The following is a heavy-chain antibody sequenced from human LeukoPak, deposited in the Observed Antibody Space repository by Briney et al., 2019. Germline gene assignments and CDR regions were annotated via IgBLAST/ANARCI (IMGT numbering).Heavy chain of an antibody. CDR2: IYTSGST. Sequence: PSETLSLTCTVSGGSIRNYYWSWIRQPAGKGLEWIGRIYTSGSTNYNPSLKSRVTISVDTSKNQFSLKLSSVTAADTAVYYCARVAITYWFDPWGQGTLVTVSS. V-gene: IGHV4-4*07. CDR1: GGSIRNYY. D-gene: IGHD1-14*01. J-gene: IGHJ5*02. CDR3: ARVAITYWFDP.